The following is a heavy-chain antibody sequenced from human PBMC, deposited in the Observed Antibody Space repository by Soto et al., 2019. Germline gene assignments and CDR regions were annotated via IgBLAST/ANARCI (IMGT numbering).Heavy chain of an antibody. V-gene: IGHV2-5*02. CDR3: AHIDPEIVTVGGHGGFDY. D-gene: IGHD5-12*01. CDR1: GFSLTSGVG. CDR2: IYWDDDK. J-gene: IGHJ4*02. Sequence: QITLKESGPTLVRPPQTLTLTCTFSGFSLTSGVGVGWIRQPPGKALEWLALIYWDDDKRYSPSLKNRLTITKNTSKNQLVHTMTNVGPVDTATYFCAHIDPEIVTVGGHGGFDYWGQGTLVTVSS.